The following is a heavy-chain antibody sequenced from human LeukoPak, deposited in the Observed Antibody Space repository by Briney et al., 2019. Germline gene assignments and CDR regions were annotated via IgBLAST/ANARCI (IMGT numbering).Heavy chain of an antibody. D-gene: IGHD3-9*01. CDR2: ISGSGGST. Sequence: GGSLRLSCAASGFTFSSYAMSWVRQAPGKGLEWVSAISGSGGSTYYADSVKGRFTISRDNSKNTLYLQMNSLRAEDTAVYYCAKGRILRYFDWLSHFDYWGQGTLVTVSS. CDR1: GFTFSSYA. CDR3: AKGRILRYFDWLSHFDY. J-gene: IGHJ4*02. V-gene: IGHV3-23*01.